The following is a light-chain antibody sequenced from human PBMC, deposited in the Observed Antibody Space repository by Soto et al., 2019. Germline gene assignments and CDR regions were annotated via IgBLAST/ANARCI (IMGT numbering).Light chain of an antibody. CDR3: QKYTNVPA. V-gene: IGKV1-27*01. CDR2: AAS. CDR1: QGISNY. J-gene: IGKJ4*01. Sequence: DIQMTQSPSSLSASVGDRVTITCRARQGISNYLAWYQQIPGKVPKLLISAASTLQSGVPSRFSGSGSGTDFTLYISSRQLEDVSTYYCQKYTNVPAFGGGTKVEIK.